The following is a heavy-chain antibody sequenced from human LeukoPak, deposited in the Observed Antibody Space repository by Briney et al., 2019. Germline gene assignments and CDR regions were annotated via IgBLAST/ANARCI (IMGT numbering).Heavy chain of an antibody. CDR3: ARDVAPPSYYGSGSYYNWFDP. D-gene: IGHD3-10*01. Sequence: GGSLRLSCGGSGFTFSSYNMIWVRQAPGKGLEWVANIKQDGSEKYYVDSVKGRFTISRDNAKNSLYLQMNSLRAEDTAVYYCARDVAPPSYYGSGSYYNWFDPWGQGTLVSVSS. CDR1: GFTFSSYN. V-gene: IGHV3-7*01. J-gene: IGHJ5*02. CDR2: IKQDGSEK.